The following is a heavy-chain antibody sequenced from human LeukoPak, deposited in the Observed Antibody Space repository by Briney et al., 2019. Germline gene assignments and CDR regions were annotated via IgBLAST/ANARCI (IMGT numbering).Heavy chain of an antibody. J-gene: IGHJ4*02. CDR1: GFTFSSYS. D-gene: IGHD3-22*01. Sequence: PGGSLRLSCAASGFTFSSYSMNWVRQAPGKGLEWVSYISSSSSTIYYADSVKGRFTISRDNAKNSLYLQMNSLRAEDTAVYYCAREMTYYYDSSGYPTDYWGQGTLVTVPS. V-gene: IGHV3-48*01. CDR2: ISSSSSTI. CDR3: AREMTYYYDSSGYPTDY.